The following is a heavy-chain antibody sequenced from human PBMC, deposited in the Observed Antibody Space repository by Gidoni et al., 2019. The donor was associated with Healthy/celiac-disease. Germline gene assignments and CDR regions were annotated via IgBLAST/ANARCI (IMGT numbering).Heavy chain of an antibody. V-gene: IGHV3-30-3*01. Sequence: QVQLVESGGGVVPPGRSLRLSCAASGFTFSSYAMHWVRQAPGKGLEWVAVISYDGSNKYYADSVKGRFTISRDNSKNTLYLQMNSLRAEDTAVYYCARDYLAAAGTVDYWGQGTLVTVSS. CDR2: ISYDGSNK. CDR3: ARDYLAAAGTVDY. CDR1: GFTFSSYA. J-gene: IGHJ4*02. D-gene: IGHD6-13*01.